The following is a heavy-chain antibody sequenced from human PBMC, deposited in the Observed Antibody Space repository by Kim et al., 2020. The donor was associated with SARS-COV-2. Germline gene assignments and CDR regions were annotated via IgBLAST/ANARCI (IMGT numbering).Heavy chain of an antibody. D-gene: IGHD3-9*01. V-gene: IGHV3-30*04. CDR1: GFTFSSYA. Sequence: GGSLRLSCAASGFTFSSYAMHWVRQAPGKGLEWVAVISYDGSNKYYADSVKGRFTISRDNSKNTLYLQMNSLRAEDTAVYYCASGGDGGDILTGYLTEYYFDYWGQGTLVTVSS. J-gene: IGHJ4*02. CDR3: ASGGDGGDILTGYLTEYYFDY. CDR2: ISYDGSNK.